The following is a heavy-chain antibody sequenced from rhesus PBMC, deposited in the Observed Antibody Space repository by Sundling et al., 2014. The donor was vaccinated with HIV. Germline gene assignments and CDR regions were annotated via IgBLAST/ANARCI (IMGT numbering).Heavy chain of an antibody. CDR2: ISGTGSTT. D-gene: IGHD3-22*01. CDR3: ARTSVIMGGAWGDNWENWYFDL. CDR1: GGSLTGTYR. J-gene: IGHJ2*01. Sequence: QVRLRESGPGVVKPSETLSLTCAIPGGSLTGTYRWSWVRQPPGKGLESIGSISGTGSTTTYNPSLRSRLTISKDTSKNLFSLKLTSVTAADTAIYYCARTSVIMGGAWGDNWENWYFDLWGPGTPVTISS. V-gene: IGHV4S10*01.